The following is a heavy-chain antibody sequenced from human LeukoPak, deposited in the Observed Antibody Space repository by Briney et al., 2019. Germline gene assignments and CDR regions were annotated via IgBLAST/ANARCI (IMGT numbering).Heavy chain of an antibody. CDR3: AREGCSGGSCYWRFDY. D-gene: IGHD2-15*01. V-gene: IGHV3-48*01. Sequence: SGGSLRLSCAASGFTFSSYSMNWVRQAPGKGLEWVSYISSSSSTIYYADSVKGRFTISRDNAKNSLYLKMNSLRAEDTAVYYCAREGCSGGSCYWRFDYWGQGTLVTVSS. CDR1: GFTFSSYS. J-gene: IGHJ4*02. CDR2: ISSSSSTI.